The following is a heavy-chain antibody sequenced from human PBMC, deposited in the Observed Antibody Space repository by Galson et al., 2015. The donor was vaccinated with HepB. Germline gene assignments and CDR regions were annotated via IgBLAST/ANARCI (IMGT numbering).Heavy chain of an antibody. CDR3: AAHSMKDI. J-gene: IGHJ3*02. CDR2: MYSGGSA. V-gene: IGHV3-53*01. Sequence: SLRLSCAASGFMFSNHWMHWIRQGPGKGLQWVSLMYSGGSARYAESVRGRFIISRDSSKNTVYLQTNSLRAEDTAMYYCAAHSMKDIWGQGTMVTVSS. CDR1: GFMFSNHW.